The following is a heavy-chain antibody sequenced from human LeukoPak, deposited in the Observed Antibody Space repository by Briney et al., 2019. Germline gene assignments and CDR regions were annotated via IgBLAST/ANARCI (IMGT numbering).Heavy chain of an antibody. D-gene: IGHD1/OR15-1a*01. CDR1: GFTVSSNY. CDR3: ARETGGNWNRIDY. Sequence: GGPLRLSCAASGFTVSSNYMSWVRQAPGKGLEWVSVIYSGGSTYYADSVKGRFTISRDNSKNTLYLQMNSLRAEDTAVYYCARETGGNWNRIDYWGQGTLVTVSS. V-gene: IGHV3-53*01. CDR2: IYSGGST. J-gene: IGHJ4*02.